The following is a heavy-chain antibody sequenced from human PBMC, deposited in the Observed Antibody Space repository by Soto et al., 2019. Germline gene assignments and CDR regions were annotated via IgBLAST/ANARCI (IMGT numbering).Heavy chain of an antibody. CDR3: ARVYGSGTLDY. D-gene: IGHD3-10*01. CDR1: GFTFSSYG. Sequence: QVQLVESGGGVVQPGRSLRLSCAASGFTFSSYGMHWVRQAPGKGLEWVAVIWYDGSNKYYADSVKGRFTISRDNSKNTLYLQMNSLRAEDTAVYYCARVYGSGTLDYWGQGTLVTVSS. CDR2: IWYDGSNK. J-gene: IGHJ4*02. V-gene: IGHV3-33*01.